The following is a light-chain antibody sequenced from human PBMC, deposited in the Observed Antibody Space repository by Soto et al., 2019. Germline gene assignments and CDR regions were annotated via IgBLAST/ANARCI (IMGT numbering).Light chain of an antibody. CDR1: SSDVGAYNY. Sequence: QPVLTQPRSVSGSPGQSVTISCTGTSSDVGAYNYVSWYQQQPGKAPKLMIYDVNKRPSGVPDRFSGSKSGNTASLTISGLQAEDEADYYCCSYAGSYTLYVFGTGTKLTVL. CDR3: CSYAGSYTLYV. CDR2: DVN. J-gene: IGLJ1*01. V-gene: IGLV2-11*01.